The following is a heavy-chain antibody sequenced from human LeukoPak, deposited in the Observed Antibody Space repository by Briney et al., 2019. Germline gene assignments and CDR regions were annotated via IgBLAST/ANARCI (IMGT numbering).Heavy chain of an antibody. CDR3: AKDRKYFDL. CDR1: GFSFSSNA. D-gene: IGHD1-14*01. V-gene: IGHV3-23*01. CDR2: ISGSGGTI. J-gene: IGHJ2*01. Sequence: GGSLSLSCAASGFSFSSNAMSWVRQAPGKGLEWVSAISGSGGTIYYADSVKGRFTISRDNSKNTLYLQMNSLRAEDTAVYYCAKDRKYFDLWGRGTLVTVSS.